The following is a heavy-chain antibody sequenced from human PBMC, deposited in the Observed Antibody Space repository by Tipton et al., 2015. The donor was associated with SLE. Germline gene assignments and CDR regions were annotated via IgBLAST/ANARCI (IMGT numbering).Heavy chain of an antibody. CDR2: ISWNSGSI. V-gene: IGHV3-9*01. J-gene: IGHJ6*02. CDR1: GFTFDDYA. CDR3: ARDRNDYGNPHFWYDMDV. Sequence: SLRLSCAASGFTFDDYAMHWVRQAPGKGLEWVSGISWNSGSIGYADSVKGRFTISGDNAKNSLYLQMNNLRPEDTALYYCARDRNDYGNPHFWYDMDVWGQGTTVTVSS. D-gene: IGHD4-17*01.